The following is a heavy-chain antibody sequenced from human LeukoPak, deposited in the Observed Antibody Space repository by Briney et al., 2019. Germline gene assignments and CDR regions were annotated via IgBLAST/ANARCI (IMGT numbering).Heavy chain of an antibody. Sequence: GGSLRLSCAASGFTFSNYWMTWVRQAPGKGLEWVANIKEDGSEKNYVDSVKGRFIISRDNAKNSLYLEMNSLRGDDTAVYYCARDPTYYYDSSGYPPGDWGQGTLVTVSS. V-gene: IGHV3-7*01. D-gene: IGHD3-22*01. J-gene: IGHJ4*02. CDR3: ARDPTYYYDSSGYPPGD. CDR1: GFTFSNYW. CDR2: IKEDGSEK.